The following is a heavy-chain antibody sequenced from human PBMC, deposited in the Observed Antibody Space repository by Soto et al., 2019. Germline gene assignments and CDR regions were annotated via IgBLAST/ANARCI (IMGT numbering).Heavy chain of an antibody. CDR2: ISASSGST. D-gene: IGHD3-3*01. CDR1: GYTFTSFG. CDR3: AREGASGTTLFGTAPDY. Sequence: QVQLVQSGAEVKKPGASVTVSCKASGYTFTSFGFSWVRQAPGQGLEWMGYISASSGSTIYAQKLQGRVTMTKDTSTNTAYLELRSLRSDDTAVYYCAREGASGTTLFGTAPDYWGQGTLVTVSS. V-gene: IGHV1-18*01. J-gene: IGHJ4*02.